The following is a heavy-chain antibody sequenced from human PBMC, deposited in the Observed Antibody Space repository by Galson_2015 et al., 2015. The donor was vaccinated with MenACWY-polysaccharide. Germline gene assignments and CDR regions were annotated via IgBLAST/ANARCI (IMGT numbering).Heavy chain of an antibody. V-gene: IGHV3-23*01. CDR2: ISIDGRNT. CDR3: VKAHETSGWNRGPGY. Sequence: SLRLSCAASGFTFSAYPMSWIRQAPGKGLEWVTVISIDGRNTYYADPVKGRFAISRDNSKNTLFLQVNGLTAEDTAVYYCVKAHETSGWNRGPGYWGQGTLVTVSS. D-gene: IGHD6-19*01. CDR1: GFTFSAYP. J-gene: IGHJ4*02.